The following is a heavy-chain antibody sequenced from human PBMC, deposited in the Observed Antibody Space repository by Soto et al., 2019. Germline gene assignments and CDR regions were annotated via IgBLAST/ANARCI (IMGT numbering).Heavy chain of an antibody. J-gene: IGHJ4*02. D-gene: IGHD3-10*01. CDR1: GYTFSSYG. CDR3: ARYRVGGAYFDY. Sequence: ASVKVSCKASGYTFSSYGISWVRQAPGQGLEWMGWISTYNGNTNYAQKLQGRVTMTTDTSTSTAYMELRSLRSDDTAVYYCARYRVGGAYFDYWGQGTLVTVSS. CDR2: ISTYNGNT. V-gene: IGHV1-18*01.